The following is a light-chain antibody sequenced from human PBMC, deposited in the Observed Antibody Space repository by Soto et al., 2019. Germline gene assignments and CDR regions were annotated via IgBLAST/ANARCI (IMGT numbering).Light chain of an antibody. Sequence: EIVLTQSPGTLSLSPGERATLSCRASQNVSSNYLAWYQQRPGQAPRLLMYGAFIRATGIPDRFSGSGSGTDFTLTISRLEPEDFAVYFCQQYGRPPWTFGQGTKVDIK. J-gene: IGKJ1*01. CDR2: GAF. CDR1: QNVSSNY. V-gene: IGKV3-20*01. CDR3: QQYGRPPWT.